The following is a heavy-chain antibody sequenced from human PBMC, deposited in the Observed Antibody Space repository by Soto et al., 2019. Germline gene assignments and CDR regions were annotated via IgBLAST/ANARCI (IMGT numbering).Heavy chain of an antibody. CDR1: GYTFTSYA. D-gene: IGHD3-22*01. V-gene: IGHV1-3*01. CDR2: INAGNGKT. Sequence: ASVKVSCKASGYTFTSYAMHWVRQAPGQRLEWMGWINAGNGKTKYSQKFQGRVTINRDTYASTAYMELSSLRSEDTAVYYCARTADYYDSIPDYWGQGTLVTVSS. CDR3: ARTADYYDSIPDY. J-gene: IGHJ4*02.